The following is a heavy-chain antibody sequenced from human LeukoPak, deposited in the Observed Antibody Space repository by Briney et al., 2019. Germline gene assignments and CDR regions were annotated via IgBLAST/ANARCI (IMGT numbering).Heavy chain of an antibody. Sequence: WRSLRLSCAASGFTFCNYGMHWVGQAPGKGLEWLAVTSSGGGNKYYTDSVKGRFTISRDNSKNTLYLQMNSLRAEDTAVYYCAKDSYSSTWYVIHFWGQGTLVTASA. V-gene: IGHV3-30*18. J-gene: IGHJ4*02. CDR2: TSSGGGNK. CDR1: GFTFCNYG. CDR3: AKDSYSSTWYVIHF. D-gene: IGHD6-13*01.